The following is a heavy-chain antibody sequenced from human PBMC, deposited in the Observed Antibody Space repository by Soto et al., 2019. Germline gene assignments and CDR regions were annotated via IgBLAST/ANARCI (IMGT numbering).Heavy chain of an antibody. J-gene: IGHJ5*02. D-gene: IGHD1-7*01. Sequence: TSETLSLTCTVSGGSISSSSYYWGWIRQPPGKGLEWIGSIYYSGSTYYNPSLKSRVTISVDTSKNQFSLKLSSVTAADTAVFYCARRRKLNWNYGWSAPGGQGTLVTVSS. V-gene: IGHV4-39*01. CDR3: ARRRKLNWNYGWSAP. CDR1: GGSISSSSYY. CDR2: IYYSGST.